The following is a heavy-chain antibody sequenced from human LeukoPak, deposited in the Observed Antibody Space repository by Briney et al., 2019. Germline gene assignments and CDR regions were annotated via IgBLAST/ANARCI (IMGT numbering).Heavy chain of an antibody. CDR1: GGSISSGGYS. J-gene: IGHJ6*02. D-gene: IGHD3-22*01. CDR2: IYHSGST. V-gene: IGHV4-30-2*01. CDR3: ARGLNYYDSSGYRYGMDV. Sequence: SETLSLTCAVSGGSISSGGYSWSWIRQPPGKGLEWIGYIYHSGSTYYNPSLKSRVTISVDRSKNQFSLKLSSVTAADTAVYYCARGLNYYDSSGYRYGMDVWGQGTTVTVSS.